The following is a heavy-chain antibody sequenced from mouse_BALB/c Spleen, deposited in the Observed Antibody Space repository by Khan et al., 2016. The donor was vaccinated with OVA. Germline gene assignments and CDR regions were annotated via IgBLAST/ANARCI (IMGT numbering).Heavy chain of an antibody. Sequence: QVQLKQSGADLVKAGASVKMSCKASGYTFTSYWMHWVKQRLGQGLEWFAETNPTNGRTYYNEKFKSKATLTVDKSSSTAYMLLSGPTFEDSAVYYCARIKKIVATYFDYWGQGTTLTVSS. V-gene: IGHV1S81*02. D-gene: IGHD1-1*01. CDR1: GYTFTSYW. CDR3: ARIKKIVATYFDY. CDR2: TNPTNGRT. J-gene: IGHJ2*01.